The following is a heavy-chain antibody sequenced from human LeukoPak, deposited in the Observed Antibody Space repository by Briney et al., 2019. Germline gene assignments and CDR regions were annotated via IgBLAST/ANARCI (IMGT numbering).Heavy chain of an antibody. Sequence: PSETLSLTCAVYGESFSGYHWTWIRQPPGKGPEWIGKIDHSGSTNYNPSLKSRVTISVATPKNQISLDLTSVTAADTAVYYCARGRHCNSTNCPYVGGFYYMDVWGKGTTVTVSS. CDR3: ARGRHCNSTNCPYVGGFYYMDV. J-gene: IGHJ6*03. D-gene: IGHD2-2*01. CDR1: GESFSGYH. V-gene: IGHV4-34*01. CDR2: IDHSGST.